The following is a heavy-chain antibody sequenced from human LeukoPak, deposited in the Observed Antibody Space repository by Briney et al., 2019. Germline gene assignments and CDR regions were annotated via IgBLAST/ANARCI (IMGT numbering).Heavy chain of an antibody. J-gene: IGHJ1*01. CDR3: ARDGHYDILTGYFQD. D-gene: IGHD3-9*01. CDR1: GFIFSDQH. Sequence: PGGSLRLSCAASGFIFSDQHMDWVRQAPGKGLEWVSYITNSGTTIYYADSVKGRFTISRDNAKNSLYLQMNSLRAEDTAVYYCARDGHYDILTGYFQDWGQGTLVTVSS. V-gene: IGHV3-11*01. CDR2: ITNSGTTI.